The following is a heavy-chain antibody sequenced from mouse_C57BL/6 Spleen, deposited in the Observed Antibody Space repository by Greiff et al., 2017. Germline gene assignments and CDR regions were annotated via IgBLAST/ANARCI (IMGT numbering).Heavy chain of an antibody. CDR3: ARPYDYDGPWFAY. CDR2: ISSGGSYT. Sequence: EVQGVESGGDLVKPGGSLKLSCAASGFTFSSYGMSWVRQTPDKRLEWVATISSGGSYTYYPDSVKGRFTISRDNAKNTLYLQMSSLKSEDTAMYYCARPYDYDGPWFAYWGQGTLVTVSA. V-gene: IGHV5-6*01. D-gene: IGHD2-4*01. J-gene: IGHJ3*01. CDR1: GFTFSSYG.